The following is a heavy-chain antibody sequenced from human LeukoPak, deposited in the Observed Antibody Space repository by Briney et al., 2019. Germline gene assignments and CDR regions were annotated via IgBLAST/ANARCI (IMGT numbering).Heavy chain of an antibody. CDR3: ARDTWEDYYYYFMDV. J-gene: IGHJ6*03. V-gene: IGHV4-38-2*02. D-gene: IGHD1-26*01. CDR1: GDSISNPYY. Sequence: PSETLSLTCTVSGDSISNPYYWGWIRQPPGKGLEWIGSISHSGSTFYTPSLRSRVTISLDTSKNQFSLKLNSVTAADTAVYYCARDTWEDYYYYFMDVWGKGTTVTVSS. CDR2: ISHSGST.